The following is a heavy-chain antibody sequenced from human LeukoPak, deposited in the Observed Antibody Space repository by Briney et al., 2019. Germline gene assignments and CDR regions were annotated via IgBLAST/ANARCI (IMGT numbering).Heavy chain of an antibody. CDR3: AREGSWYYFDY. J-gene: IGHJ4*02. D-gene: IGHD1-26*01. V-gene: IGHV3-30*04. CDR2: ISYDGSNK. CDR1: GITFSSYA. Sequence: GGSLRLSCAASGITFSSYAMHWVRQAPGKGLEWVAVISYDGSNKYYADSVKGRFTISRDNSKNTLYLQMNSLRAEDTAVYYCAREGSWYYFDYWGQGTLVTVSS.